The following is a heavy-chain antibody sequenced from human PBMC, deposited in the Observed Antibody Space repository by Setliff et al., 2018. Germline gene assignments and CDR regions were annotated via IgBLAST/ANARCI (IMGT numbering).Heavy chain of an antibody. J-gene: IGHJ4*02. CDR2: IRSKAYGGTT. V-gene: IGHV3-49*02. CDR3: TRASSIAVAGSSI. D-gene: IGHD6-19*01. Sequence: WVRQAPGKGLEWVGFIRSKAYGGTTEYAASVKGRFTISRDDSKSIAYLQMNSLKTEDTAVYYCTRASSIAVAGSSIWGQGTLVTVSS.